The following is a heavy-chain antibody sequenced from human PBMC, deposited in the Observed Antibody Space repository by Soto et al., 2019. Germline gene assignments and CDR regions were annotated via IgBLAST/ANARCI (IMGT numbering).Heavy chain of an antibody. CDR3: ARVVIYYDSSGYPDY. Sequence: GGSLRLSCAASGFTFSSYAMHWVRQAPGKGLEWVAVISYDGSNKYYADSVKGRFTISRDNSKNTLYLQMNSLRAEDTAVYYCARVVIYYDSSGYPDYWGQGTLVTFSS. J-gene: IGHJ4*02. CDR2: ISYDGSNK. V-gene: IGHV3-30-3*01. CDR1: GFTFSSYA. D-gene: IGHD3-22*01.